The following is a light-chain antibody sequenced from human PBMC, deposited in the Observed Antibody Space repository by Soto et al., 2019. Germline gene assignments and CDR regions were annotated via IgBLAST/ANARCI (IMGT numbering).Light chain of an antibody. J-gene: IGLJ3*02. CDR3: ASFTRSNIML. Sequence: QSALTQPVSVSGSPGRSITISCTGTGCDIGGSDSVSWYQRHPGGAPRLLIYEVNNRPSGVSDRFSASKSGDTASLTISGLQPEDEAEYFCASFTRSNIMLFGGGTKLTVL. V-gene: IGLV2-14*01. CDR1: GCDIGGSDS. CDR2: EVN.